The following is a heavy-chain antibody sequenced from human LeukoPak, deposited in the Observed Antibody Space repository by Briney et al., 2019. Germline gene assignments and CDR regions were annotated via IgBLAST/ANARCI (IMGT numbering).Heavy chain of an antibody. Sequence: GGSLRLSCAASGFTFSSYEMNWVRQAPGKGLQWVSYISSSGTTIYYADSVKGRFTISRDNAKNSLYLQMNSLRAEDTAVYYCAELGITMIGGVWGKGTTVTISS. CDR2: ISSSGTTI. CDR1: GFTFSSYE. D-gene: IGHD3-10*02. CDR3: AELGITMIGGV. V-gene: IGHV3-48*03. J-gene: IGHJ6*04.